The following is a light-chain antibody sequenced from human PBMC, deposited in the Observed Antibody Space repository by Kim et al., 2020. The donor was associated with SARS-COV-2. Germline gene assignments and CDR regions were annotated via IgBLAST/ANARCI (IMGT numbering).Light chain of an antibody. V-gene: IGLV2-14*03. Sequence: QSALTQPASVSGSPGQSITISCTGASSDFGSYNYVSWYQQHPGKAPKLIIYDVTKRPSGVSNRFSGSKYGNTASLTISGLQAEDEADYFCSSCTGSSRVFGGGTQLTVL. CDR1: SSDFGSYNY. J-gene: IGLJ3*02. CDR2: DVT. CDR3: SSCTGSSRV.